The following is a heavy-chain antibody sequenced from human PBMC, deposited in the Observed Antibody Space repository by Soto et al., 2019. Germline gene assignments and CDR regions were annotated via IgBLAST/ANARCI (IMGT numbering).Heavy chain of an antibody. CDR3: ARGLAVRGSYGLDV. CDR2: IYHSGIT. V-gene: IGHV4-30-2*01. Sequence: QLQLQESGSGLVKPSQTLSLTCAVSGASISSGGSSWSWIRQAPGTGLEWIGYIYHSGITNYNPSLKSRVTISVDKSQNQFSLSLSFVTAADTAVYYCARGLAVRGSYGLDVWGQGNTVTVSS. J-gene: IGHJ6*02. D-gene: IGHD3-10*01. CDR1: GASISSGGSS.